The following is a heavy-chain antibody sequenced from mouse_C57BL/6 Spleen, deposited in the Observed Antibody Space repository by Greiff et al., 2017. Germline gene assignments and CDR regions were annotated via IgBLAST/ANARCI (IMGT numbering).Heavy chain of an antibody. CDR1: GYTFTNYW. V-gene: IGHV1-63*01. CDR3: ARYYDGSSYVPFDY. D-gene: IGHD1-1*01. CDR2: IYPGGGYT. Sequence: QVQLQQSGAELVRPGTSVKMSCKASGYTFTNYWIGWAKQRPGHGLEWIGDIYPGGGYTNYNEKFKGKATLTADKSSSTAYMQFSSLTSEDSAIYYCARYYDGSSYVPFDYWGQGTTLTVSS. J-gene: IGHJ2*01.